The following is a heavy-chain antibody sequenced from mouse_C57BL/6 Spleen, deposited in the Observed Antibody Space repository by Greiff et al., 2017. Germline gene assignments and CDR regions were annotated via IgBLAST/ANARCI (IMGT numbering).Heavy chain of an antibody. CDR3: ARTIGYDYGYWYFDV. J-gene: IGHJ1*03. D-gene: IGHD2-4*01. Sequence: VQLQQPGAELVMPGASVKLSCKASGYTFTSYWMHWVKQRPGQGLEWIGEIDPSDSYTNYNQKVQGKSTSTVDKSSSTAYMPLSRLTSEDSAVYYCARTIGYDYGYWYFDVWGTGTTVTVSS. V-gene: IGHV1-69*01. CDR2: IDPSDSYT. CDR1: GYTFTSYW.